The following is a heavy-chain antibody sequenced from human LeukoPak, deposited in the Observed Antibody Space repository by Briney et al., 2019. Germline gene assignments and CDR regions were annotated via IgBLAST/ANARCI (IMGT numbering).Heavy chain of an antibody. Sequence: GASVKVSCKASGYTFTGYYMHWVRQAPGPGLEWMGWISAYNGNTNYAQKLQGRVTMTTDTSTSTANMELRSLRSDDTAVNYCAGIAVAGIDYWGQGTLVTVSS. CDR2: ISAYNGNT. V-gene: IGHV1-18*04. CDR1: GYTFTGYY. D-gene: IGHD6-19*01. J-gene: IGHJ4*02. CDR3: AGIAVAGIDY.